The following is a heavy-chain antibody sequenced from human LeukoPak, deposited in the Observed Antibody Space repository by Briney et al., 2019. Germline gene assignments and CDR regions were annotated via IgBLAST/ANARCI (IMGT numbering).Heavy chain of an antibody. CDR1: RDYMCTLLDY. V-gene: IGHV4-39*01. CDR3: ARQKLNKILLWFDP. J-gene: IGHJ5*02. D-gene: IGHD2-15*01. CDR2: VYYSGTT. Sequence: PSETLFRTFTSPRDYMCTLLDYWGSIRRAPVKGPEWLGSVYYSGTTYYTSALQSRVTLSEDTSNNQFSLTLSSVTAADTAIYYCARQKLNKILLWFDPWGQGILVTVSS.